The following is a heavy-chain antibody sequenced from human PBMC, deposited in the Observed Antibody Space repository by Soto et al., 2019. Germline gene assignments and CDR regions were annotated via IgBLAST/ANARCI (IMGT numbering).Heavy chain of an antibody. V-gene: IGHV4-59*01. CDR2: IYYSGST. Sequence: SETLSLTCTVSGGSISSYYWSWIRQPPGKGLEWIGYIYYSGSTNYDPSLKSRVTISVDTSKNQFSLKLSSVTAADTAVYYCARVGGVGATNFDYWGQGTLVTVSS. D-gene: IGHD1-26*01. J-gene: IGHJ4*02. CDR3: ARVGGVGATNFDY. CDR1: GGSISSYY.